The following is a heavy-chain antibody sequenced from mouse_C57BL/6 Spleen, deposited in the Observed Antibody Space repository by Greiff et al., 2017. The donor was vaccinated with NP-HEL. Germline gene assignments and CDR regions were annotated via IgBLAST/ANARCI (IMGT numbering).Heavy chain of an antibody. CDR2: ISSGGDYI. V-gene: IGHV5-9-1*02. D-gene: IGHD2-12*01. CDR1: GFTFSSYA. CDR3: TKSYDGPYWYFDV. Sequence: DVHLVESGEGLVKPGGSLKLSCAASGFTFSSYAMSWVRQTPEKRLEWVAYISSGGDYIYYADTVKGRFTISRDNARNTLYLQMSSLKSEDTAMYYCTKSYDGPYWYFDVWGPGTTVTVSS. J-gene: IGHJ1*01.